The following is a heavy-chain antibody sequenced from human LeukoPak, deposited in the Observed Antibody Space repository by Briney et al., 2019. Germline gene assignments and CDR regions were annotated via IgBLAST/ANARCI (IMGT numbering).Heavy chain of an antibody. D-gene: IGHD3-3*01. CDR3: VSQPRITIFGVVPYFDY. Sequence: GGSLRLSCEASGFTLNTYWMHWVRQIPGKGLVWVSQIYGDGSNIDYVDSVKGRFTISRDNAKNSLYLQMNSLRAEDTAVYYCVSQPRITIFGVVPYFDYWGRGTLVTVSP. J-gene: IGHJ4*02. CDR1: GFTLNTYW. V-gene: IGHV3-74*01. CDR2: IYGDGSNI.